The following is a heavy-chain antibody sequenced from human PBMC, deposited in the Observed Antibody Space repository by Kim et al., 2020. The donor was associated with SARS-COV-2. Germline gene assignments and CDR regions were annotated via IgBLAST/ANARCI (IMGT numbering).Heavy chain of an antibody. CDR2: INHSSST. D-gene: IGHD6-6*01. J-gene: IGHJ6*01. CDR1: GGSFSSYN. Sequence: SETLSLTCAVSGGSFSSYNWSWFRQPPGRGLEWIGEINHSSSTNYYTSSLNSLIITVENTTNHFFLLMRTVIAAADAAYYCAGTRVTARFHNNYFYGMD. V-gene: IGHV4-34*01. CDR3: AGTRVTARFHNNYFYGMD.